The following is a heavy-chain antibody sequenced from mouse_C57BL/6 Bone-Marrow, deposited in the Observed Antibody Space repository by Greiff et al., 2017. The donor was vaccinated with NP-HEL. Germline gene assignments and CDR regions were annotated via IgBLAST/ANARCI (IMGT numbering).Heavy chain of an antibody. Sequence: EVKLVESGGDLVKPGGSLKLSCAASGFTFSSYGMSWVRQTPDKRLEWVATISSGGSYTSYPDSVKGRFTISRDNAKNTLYLQMSSLKSEDTAMYYCARHYYSNYFDYWGQGTTLTVSS. V-gene: IGHV5-6*01. CDR1: GFTFSSYG. CDR3: ARHYYSNYFDY. J-gene: IGHJ2*01. D-gene: IGHD2-5*01. CDR2: ISSGGSYT.